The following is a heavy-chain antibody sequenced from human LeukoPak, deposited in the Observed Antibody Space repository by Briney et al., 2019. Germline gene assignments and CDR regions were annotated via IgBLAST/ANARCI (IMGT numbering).Heavy chain of an antibody. CDR3: ARDSLIAAAGTVYYYYMDV. Sequence: QTLSLTCAISGDSVSSNSAAWNWLRQSPSRGLEWLGRTYYRSKWYNDYAISVKSRITINPDTSKNQFSLQLNSVTPEDTAVYYCARDSLIAAAGTVYYYYMDVWGTGTTVTVSS. CDR1: GDSVSSNSAA. V-gene: IGHV6-1*01. D-gene: IGHD6-13*01. CDR2: TYYRSKWYN. J-gene: IGHJ6*03.